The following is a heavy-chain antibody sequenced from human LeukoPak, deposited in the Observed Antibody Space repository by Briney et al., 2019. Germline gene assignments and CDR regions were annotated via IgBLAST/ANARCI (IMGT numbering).Heavy chain of an antibody. V-gene: IGHV3-23*01. D-gene: IGHD6-19*01. CDR2: ISGSGGST. J-gene: IGHJ6*03. CDR1: GFTFSSYA. Sequence: GSLRLSCAASGFTFSSYAMSWVRQAPGKGLEWVSAISGSGGSTYYADSVKGRFTISRDNSKNTLYLQMNSLRAEDTAVYYCAKEGSSGWTPYYYYYMDVWGKGTTVTISS. CDR3: AKEGSSGWTPYYYYYMDV.